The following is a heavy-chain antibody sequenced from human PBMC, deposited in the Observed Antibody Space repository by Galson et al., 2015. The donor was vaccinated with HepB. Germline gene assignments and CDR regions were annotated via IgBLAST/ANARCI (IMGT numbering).Heavy chain of an antibody. CDR1: GFTFSSYA. CDR3: AKADSWGRYSSGWYDY. J-gene: IGHJ4*02. CDR2: ISGSGGST. V-gene: IGHV3-23*01. D-gene: IGHD6-19*01. Sequence: SLRLSCAASGFTFSSYAMSWVRQAPGKGLEWVSAISGSGGSTYYADSVKGRFTISRDNSKNTLYLQMNSLRAEDTAVYYCAKADSWGRYSSGWYDYWGQGTLVTVSS.